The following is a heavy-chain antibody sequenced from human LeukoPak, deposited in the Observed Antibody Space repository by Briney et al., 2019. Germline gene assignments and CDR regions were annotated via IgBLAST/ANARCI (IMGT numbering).Heavy chain of an antibody. CDR3: ARGFGDWGLSWFDP. V-gene: IGHV4-59*01. D-gene: IGHD3-10*01. J-gene: IGHJ5*02. CDR2: IYYDGST. CDR1: GASMRSYY. Sequence: SETLSLTCTVSGASMRSYYWSWIRQPPGKGLEWIGYIYYDGSTTYNPSLKSRVTISVDTSKNQFSLKLTSVTAADTAVYYCARGFGDWGLSWFDPWGQGTLVTVSS.